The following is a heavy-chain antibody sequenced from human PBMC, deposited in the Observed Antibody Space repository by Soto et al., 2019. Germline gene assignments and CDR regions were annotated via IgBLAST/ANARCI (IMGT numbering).Heavy chain of an antibody. V-gene: IGHV1-2*02. CDR3: ARGRAARGYYYGMDV. CDR1: GYTFTGYY. J-gene: IGHJ6*02. Sequence: ASVKVSCKASGYTFTGYYMHWVRQAPGQGLEWMGWINPNSGGTNYAQKFQGRVTMTWDTSISTAYMELSRLRSDDTAVYYCARGRAARGYYYGMDVWGQGTTVTVSS. D-gene: IGHD6-6*01. CDR2: INPNSGGT.